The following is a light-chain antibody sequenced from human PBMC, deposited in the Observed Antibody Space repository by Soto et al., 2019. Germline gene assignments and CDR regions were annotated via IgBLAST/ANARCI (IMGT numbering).Light chain of an antibody. J-gene: IGKJ5*01. CDR1: QSISSH. V-gene: IGKV3-11*01. CDR2: DAS. Sequence: EIVLTQSPATLSLSPGERATLSCRASQSISSHLAWYQHKPGQAPRLLIYDASSRATGIPARFSASGSGTDFTLTISSLETEDFAVYYCQHRSHWITFGQGTRLEIK. CDR3: QHRSHWIT.